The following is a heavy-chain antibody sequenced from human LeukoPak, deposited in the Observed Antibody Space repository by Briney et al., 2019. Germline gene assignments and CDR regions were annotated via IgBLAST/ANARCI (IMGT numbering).Heavy chain of an antibody. V-gene: IGHV3-21*01. D-gene: IGHD4-11*01. Sequence: GGSLRLSCTASGLTFSSYSIDWVRQAPGKGLEWVSSISSSGTYIYYADSVKGRFTISRDNAKNSLYRQMNSLRAEDTAVYYCARAPTAHCVYYVQGTLVTVSS. CDR1: GLTFSSYS. J-gene: IGHJ4*02. CDR3: ARAPTAHCVY. CDR2: ISSSGTYI.